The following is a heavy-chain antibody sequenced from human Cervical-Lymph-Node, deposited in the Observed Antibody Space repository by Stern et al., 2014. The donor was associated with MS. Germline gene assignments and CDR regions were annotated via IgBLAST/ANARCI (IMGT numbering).Heavy chain of an antibody. CDR3: AKHRGEDWNYAFWFDP. J-gene: IGHJ5*02. Sequence: VQLVESGGGVVQPGTSLRLSCAASRFTFDNNGMHWFRQAPGKGLEWVARIADDGSNKHYADFVKGRFTISRDNSNNTLFLQMNSLRAEDTAVYYCAKHRGEDWNYAFWFDPWGQGTLVTVSS. V-gene: IGHV3-30*18. CDR1: RFTFDNNG. D-gene: IGHD1-7*01. CDR2: IADDGSNK.